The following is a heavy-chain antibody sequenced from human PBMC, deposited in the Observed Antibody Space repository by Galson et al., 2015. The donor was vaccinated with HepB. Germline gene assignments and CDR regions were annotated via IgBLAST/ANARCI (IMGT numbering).Heavy chain of an antibody. CDR1: GDSVSSNSAA. CDR2: TYYRSKWYN. D-gene: IGHD6-19*01. CDR3: ARDLTGSSGWYYYYYYGMDV. J-gene: IGHJ6*02. V-gene: IGHV6-1*01. Sequence: CAISGDSVSSNSAAWNWIRQSPSRGLEWLGRTYYRSKWYNDYAVSVKSRITINPDTSKNHFSLQLNSVTPEDTAVYYCARDLTGSSGWYYYYYYGMDVWGHGST.